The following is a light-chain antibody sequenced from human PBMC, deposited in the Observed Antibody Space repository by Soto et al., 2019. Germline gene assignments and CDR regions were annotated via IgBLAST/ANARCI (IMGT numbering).Light chain of an antibody. CDR1: KGVSSK. CDR3: QQHNDWPPWA. J-gene: IGKJ1*01. CDR2: GSS. V-gene: IGKV3-15*01. Sequence: EILMTQSPATLSVSPGERATLSCRAGKGVSSKLSWYQQKPGQAPRPLIYGSSTRATGIPDRFSGSGSGTEFTLTITSLQSEDSAVYYCQQHNDWPPWAFGQGSKVEIK.